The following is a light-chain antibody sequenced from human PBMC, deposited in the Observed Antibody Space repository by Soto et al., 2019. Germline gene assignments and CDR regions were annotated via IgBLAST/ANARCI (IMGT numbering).Light chain of an antibody. V-gene: IGKV1-5*01. CDR1: QSLNSW. J-gene: IGKJ1*01. Sequence: DIQMTQSPTLFASVGDTVTITCRASQSLNSWLAWYQQRPGKAPKLLIYGTSGLESGVPSRFSGSGSGTEFTLTISSLQPDDFATYYCQQYNFYPWTFGQGTKVDIK. CDR3: QQYNFYPWT. CDR2: GTS.